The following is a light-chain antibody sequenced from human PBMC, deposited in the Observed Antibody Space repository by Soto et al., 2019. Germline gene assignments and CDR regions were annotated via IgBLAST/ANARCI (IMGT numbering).Light chain of an antibody. CDR2: GSS. V-gene: IGKV3-20*01. J-gene: IGKJ3*01. Sequence: EIVLTQSPGTLSLSPEERVTLSCKPSQSVNSNSLAWYQQRPGQAPRLLSFGSSYRATGILDRFSGSGSGTDFTLTISRLEPEDFAVYYCQQYSSSPPEFTFGPG. CDR3: QQYSSSPPEFT. CDR1: QSVNSNS.